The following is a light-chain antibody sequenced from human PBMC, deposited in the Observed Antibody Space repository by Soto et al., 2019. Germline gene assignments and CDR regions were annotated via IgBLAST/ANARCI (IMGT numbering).Light chain of an antibody. J-gene: IGLJ1*01. Sequence: QSALTQPASVSGSPGQSITISCTGTSSDVGSYNLVSWYQQHPGKAPKLMIYEVSKRPSGVSNRFSGSKSGNTASLTISGLQAEDEADYSCCSYAGSSTFSYVFGTGTKVTVL. CDR1: SSDVGSYNL. V-gene: IGLV2-23*02. CDR3: CSYAGSSTFSYV. CDR2: EVS.